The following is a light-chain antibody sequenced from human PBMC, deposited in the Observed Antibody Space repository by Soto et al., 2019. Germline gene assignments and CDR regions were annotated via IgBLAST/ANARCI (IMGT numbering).Light chain of an antibody. J-gene: IGLJ2*01. CDR1: SSDVGGYKY. Sequence: QSALTQPPSASGSPGQSVTISCTGTSSDVGGYKYVSWYQQQPGQAPKLMIYEVSQRPSGVPDRFSGSKSGNTASLTVSGLQAEDEADYYCSSYAGSNNLNVFGGGTKLTVL. V-gene: IGLV2-8*01. CDR3: SSYAGSNNLNV. CDR2: EVS.